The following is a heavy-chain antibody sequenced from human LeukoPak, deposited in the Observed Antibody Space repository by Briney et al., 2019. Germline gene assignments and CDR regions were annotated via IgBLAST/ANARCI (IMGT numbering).Heavy chain of an antibody. CDR3: ARDALLLRGVVTTAFDR. J-gene: IGHJ4*02. D-gene: IGHD3-3*01. Sequence: GGSLRLSCEASGFSFSKHAMSWVRQAPGKGLEWVAAFSGVGSGTYYADSVKGRFSISRDNSKNTLYLQMNSLRVEDTATYYCARDALLLRGVVTTAFDRWGQGTLVSVSS. CDR1: GFSFSKHA. CDR2: FSGVGSGT. V-gene: IGHV3-23*01.